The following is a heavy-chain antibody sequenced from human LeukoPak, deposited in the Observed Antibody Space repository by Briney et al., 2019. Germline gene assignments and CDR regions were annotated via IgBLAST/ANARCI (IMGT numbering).Heavy chain of an antibody. CDR3: AKEGGYYDSSGYYPSDY. CDR1: GFTFSSYA. Sequence: GGSLRLSCAASGFTFSSYAMSWVRQAPGKGLEWVSAISGSGGSTYYADSVKGRFTISRDNSKNTLYLQMNSLRAEDTAVYYCAKEGGYYDSSGYYPSDYWGQGTLVTVSS. V-gene: IGHV3-23*01. J-gene: IGHJ4*02. CDR2: ISGSGGST. D-gene: IGHD3-22*01.